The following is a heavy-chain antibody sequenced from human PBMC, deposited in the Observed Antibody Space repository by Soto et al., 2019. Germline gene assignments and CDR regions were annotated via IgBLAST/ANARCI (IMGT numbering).Heavy chain of an antibody. J-gene: IGHJ4*02. CDR3: VIDVIGHDNYDTIGYYFDH. CDR1: GYSFTNFH. CDR2: IDPSGGIT. V-gene: IGHV1-46*01. D-gene: IGHD3-22*01. Sequence: ASVKVSCKASGYSFTNFHIHWVRQAPGQGLERMGMIDPSGGITRDAQRLQGRITMTRDALTSTVYMELRSLTSEYTAVFFCVIDVIGHDNYDTIGYYFDHWGQGTLVTVSS.